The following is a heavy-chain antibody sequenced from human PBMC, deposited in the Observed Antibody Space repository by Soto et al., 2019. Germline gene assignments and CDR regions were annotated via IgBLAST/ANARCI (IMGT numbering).Heavy chain of an antibody. Sequence: EVQLVESGGGLVKPGGSLRLSCAASGFTFSSYSMNWVRQAPGKGLEWVSSISSSSRYIYYADSVKGRFTISRDNAKNSLYLQMNSLRAEDTAVYYCARDMVRGVITPSGMDVWGQGTTVTVSS. V-gene: IGHV3-21*01. CDR1: GFTFSSYS. D-gene: IGHD3-10*01. CDR2: ISSSSRYI. CDR3: ARDMVRGVITPSGMDV. J-gene: IGHJ6*02.